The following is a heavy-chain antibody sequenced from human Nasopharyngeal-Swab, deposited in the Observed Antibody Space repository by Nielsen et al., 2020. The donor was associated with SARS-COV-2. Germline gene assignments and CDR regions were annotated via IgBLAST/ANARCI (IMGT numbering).Heavy chain of an antibody. D-gene: IGHD2-21*02. CDR2: IYYSGST. CDR1: GGSISSYY. CDR3: ARMWGDPDFDY. Sequence: SETLSLTCTVSGGSISSYYWSWIRQPPGKGLEWIGYIYYSGSTNYNPSLKSRVTISVDTSKNQFSLKLSSVTAADTAVYYCARMWGDPDFDYWGQGTLVTVSS. V-gene: IGHV4-59*01. J-gene: IGHJ4*02.